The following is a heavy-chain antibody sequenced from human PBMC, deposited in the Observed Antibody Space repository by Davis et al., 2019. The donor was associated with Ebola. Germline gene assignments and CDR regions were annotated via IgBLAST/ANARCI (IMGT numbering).Heavy chain of an antibody. D-gene: IGHD2-15*01. CDR3: ARRGYCSGSRCPWGNFDP. CDR1: GYNFNNQW. V-gene: IGHV5-51*01. Sequence: GESLKISCKGSGYNFNNQWIAWVRQMPGKGLEWMGIIYPGDSDTRYSPSFQGQVTISADKSLSTAYLQWSSLKASDTAMYYCARRGYCSGSRCPWGNFDPWGQGTLVTVSS. CDR2: IYPGDSDT. J-gene: IGHJ5*02.